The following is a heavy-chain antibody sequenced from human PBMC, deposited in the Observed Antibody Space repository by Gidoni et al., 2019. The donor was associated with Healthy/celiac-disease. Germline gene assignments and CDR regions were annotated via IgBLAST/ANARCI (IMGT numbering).Heavy chain of an antibody. CDR1: CGSISSYY. D-gene: IGHD2-2*01. CDR3: ARQILEYCSSTSCYGPLDY. Sequence: QVQLQESGPGLVQPSATLSLTCPGSCGSISSYYWSGIRQPPGKGLEWIGYIYYSGSTNYNPSLKSRVTISVDTSKNQFSLKLSSVTAADTAVYYCARQILEYCSSTSCYGPLDYWGQGTLVTVSS. J-gene: IGHJ4*02. CDR2: IYYSGST. V-gene: IGHV4-59*08.